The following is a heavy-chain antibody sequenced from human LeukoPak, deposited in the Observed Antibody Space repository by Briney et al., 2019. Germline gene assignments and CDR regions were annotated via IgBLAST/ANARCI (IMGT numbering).Heavy chain of an antibody. CDR3: ARFRLTASATAAFDL. V-gene: IGHV4-4*07. J-gene: IGHJ3*01. D-gene: IGHD6-13*01. CDR1: GGSISSFY. Sequence: SETLSLTCTVSGGSISSFYWSWVRQSAGKGLEWVGRIYSHGNANYNPSLNSRVTISLDTSKNQFSLKLTSVTAADTAVYYCARFRLTASATAAFDLWGQGTLVTVSS. CDR2: IYSHGNA.